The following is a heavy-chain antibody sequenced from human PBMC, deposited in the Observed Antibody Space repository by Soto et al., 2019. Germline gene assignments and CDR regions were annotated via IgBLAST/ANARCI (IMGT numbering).Heavy chain of an antibody. Sequence: QVQLVESGGGVVQPGRSLRLSCAASGFTFSSYGMHWVRQAPGKGLEWVAVISYDGSNKYYADSVKGRFTISRDNSKNTLYLQMISLRAEDTAVYYCAKDGGYPPNGMDVWGQGTTVTVSS. CDR1: GFTFSSYG. D-gene: IGHD3-16*02. V-gene: IGHV3-30*18. J-gene: IGHJ6*02. CDR3: AKDGGYPPNGMDV. CDR2: ISYDGSNK.